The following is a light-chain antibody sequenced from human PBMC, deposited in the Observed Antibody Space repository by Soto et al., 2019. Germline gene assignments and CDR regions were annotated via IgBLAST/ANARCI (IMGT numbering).Light chain of an antibody. CDR3: RQYGSSPPWS. Sequence: EIVMTQSPASLSVSPGESVTLSCRASQSVSSYLAWCQQKPGQAPRLLVYDASSRVRGIPDRFSGSVSGTEFSLTISGLETEDFAVYYGRQYGSSPPWSFGQGTKVYIK. CDR1: QSVSSY. CDR2: DAS. V-gene: IGKV3-20*01. J-gene: IGKJ1*01.